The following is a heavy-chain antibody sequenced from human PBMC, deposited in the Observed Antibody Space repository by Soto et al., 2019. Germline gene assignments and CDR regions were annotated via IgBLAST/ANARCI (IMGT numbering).Heavy chain of an antibody. CDR3: ARAFWYEYIVVVPAAIPGYWFDP. D-gene: IGHD2-2*01. CDR1: GYTFTSYA. V-gene: IGHV1-3*01. CDR2: TNAGNGNT. J-gene: IGHJ5*02. Sequence: GASVKVSCKASGYTFTSYAMHWVRQAPGQRLEWMGWTNAGNGNTKYSQKFQGRVTITRDTSASTAYMELSSLRSEDTAVYYCARAFWYEYIVVVPAAIPGYWFDPWGQGTLVTVSS.